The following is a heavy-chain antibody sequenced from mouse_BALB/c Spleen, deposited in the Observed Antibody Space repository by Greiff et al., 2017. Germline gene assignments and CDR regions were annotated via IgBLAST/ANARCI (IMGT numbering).Heavy chain of an antibody. Sequence: QVQLKQPGAELVKPGASVKLSCKASGYTFTSYWMHWVKQRPGQGLEWIGEINPSNGRTNYNEKFKSKATLTVDKSSSTAYMQLSSLTSEDSAVYYCARITTVPWFAYWGQGTLVTVSA. D-gene: IGHD1-1*01. CDR3: ARITTVPWFAY. CDR2: INPSNGRT. V-gene: IGHV1S81*02. CDR1: GYTFTSYW. J-gene: IGHJ3*01.